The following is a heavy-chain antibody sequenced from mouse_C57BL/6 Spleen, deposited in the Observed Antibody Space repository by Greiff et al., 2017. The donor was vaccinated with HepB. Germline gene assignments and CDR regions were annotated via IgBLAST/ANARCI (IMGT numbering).Heavy chain of an antibody. Sequence: VQLQQSGAELVKPGASVKISCKASGYAFSSYWMNWVKQRPGKGLEWIGQIYPGDGDTNYNGKFKGKATLTADKSSSTAYMQLSSLTSEDSAVYFCARRIYYDYDDEGYYYAMDYWGQGTSVTVSS. J-gene: IGHJ4*01. CDR3: ARRIYYDYDDEGYYYAMDY. D-gene: IGHD2-4*01. CDR2: IYPGDGDT. CDR1: GYAFSSYW. V-gene: IGHV1-80*01.